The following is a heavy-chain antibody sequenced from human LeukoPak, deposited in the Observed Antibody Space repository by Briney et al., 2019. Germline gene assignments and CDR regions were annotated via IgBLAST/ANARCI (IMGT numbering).Heavy chain of an antibody. Sequence: ASVKVSCKTSGYTFSSYYIHWVRQAPGQGLEWMGIINPSGGSTNYAQKFQGRVTMTRDMPTSTVYMELSSLRSEDTAVYYRARGPSITMVRGGQWYYYMDVWGKGTTVTISS. D-gene: IGHD3-10*01. J-gene: IGHJ6*03. CDR3: ARGPSITMVRGGQWYYYMDV. V-gene: IGHV1-46*01. CDR2: INPSGGST. CDR1: GYTFSSYY.